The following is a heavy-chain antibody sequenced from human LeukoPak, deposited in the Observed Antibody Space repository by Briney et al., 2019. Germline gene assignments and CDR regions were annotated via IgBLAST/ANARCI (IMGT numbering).Heavy chain of an antibody. CDR2: IYYSGST. CDR1: GGSISSYY. J-gene: IGHJ4*02. Sequence: SETLSLTCTVSGGSISSYYWSWIRQPPGKGLEWIGYIYYSGSTNYNPSLKSRVTISVDTSKNQFSLKLSSVTAADTAVYYCARETVAGTCFDYCGQGTLVTVSS. V-gene: IGHV4-59*12. CDR3: ARETVAGTCFDY. D-gene: IGHD6-19*01.